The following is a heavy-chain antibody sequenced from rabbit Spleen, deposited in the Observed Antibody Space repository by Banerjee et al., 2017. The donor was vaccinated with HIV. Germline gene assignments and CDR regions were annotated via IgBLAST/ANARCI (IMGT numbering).Heavy chain of an antibody. CDR2: IYPVFGIT. CDR3: ARDGAGGSYFAL. V-gene: IGHV1S47*01. Sequence: QEQLRETGGGLVQPGGSLTLTCTASGSDISSYAISWVRQAPGKGLEWIGDIYPVFGITYYANWVNGRFSISRENAKNTMFLQMTSLTAADTATYFCARDGAGGSYFALWGQGTLVTVS. CDR1: GSDISSYA. D-gene: IGHD8-1*01. J-gene: IGHJ3*01.